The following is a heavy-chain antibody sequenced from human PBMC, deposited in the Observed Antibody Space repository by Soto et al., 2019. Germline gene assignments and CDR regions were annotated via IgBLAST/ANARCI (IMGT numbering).Heavy chain of an antibody. V-gene: IGHV1-18*01. J-gene: IGHJ5*02. CDR3: ARGGRIVVVPAATSFSWFDP. Sequence: GASVEVSCKASGYTFTSYGISWVRQAPGQGLEWMGWISAYNGNTNYAQKLQGRVTMTTDTSTSTAYMELRSLRSDDTAVYYCARGGRIVVVPAATSFSWFDPWGQGTLVTVSS. CDR2: ISAYNGNT. D-gene: IGHD2-2*01. CDR1: GYTFTSYG.